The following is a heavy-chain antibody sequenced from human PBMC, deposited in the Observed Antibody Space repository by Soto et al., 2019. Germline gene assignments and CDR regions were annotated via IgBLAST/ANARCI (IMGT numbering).Heavy chain of an antibody. V-gene: IGHV4-39*01. Sequence: QVQLQESGPGLVKPSETLSLTCTVSGGPINNSPQYWGWSRQPPGGGLEWIGTIHYGGTVYYNPSPKSRDTTSVDTSKNQFSLQVNAGTAADTAVYYCTRHPRTPDYWGQGTLVTVSS. CDR3: TRHPRTPDY. CDR2: IHYGGTV. CDR1: GGPINNSPQY. D-gene: IGHD2-15*01. J-gene: IGHJ4*02.